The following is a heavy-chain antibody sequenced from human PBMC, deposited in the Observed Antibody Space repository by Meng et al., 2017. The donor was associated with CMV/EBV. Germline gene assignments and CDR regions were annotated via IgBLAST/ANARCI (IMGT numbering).Heavy chain of an antibody. D-gene: IGHD1-26*01. CDR1: GFTFSSYW. V-gene: IGHV3-7*01. CDR3: ARDLGGGATTGNY. Sequence: ETLSLTCAASGFTFSSYWMSWVRQAPGKGLEWVANIKQDGSEKYYVDSVKGRFTISRDNAKNSLYLQMNSLRAEDTAVYYCARDLGGGATTGNYWGQGTLVTVSS. J-gene: IGHJ4*02. CDR2: IKQDGSEK.